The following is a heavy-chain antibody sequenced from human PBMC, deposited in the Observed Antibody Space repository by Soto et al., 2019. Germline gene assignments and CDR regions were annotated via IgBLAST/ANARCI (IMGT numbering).Heavy chain of an antibody. CDR1: GFTFSNYA. D-gene: IGHD3-10*01. J-gene: IGHJ4*02. CDR3: AREYELWFGELSG. V-gene: IGHV3-23*01. CDR2: ITSSGSST. Sequence: PGGSLRLSCAASGFTFSNYAMTWVRQSPGKGLEWVSIITSSGSSTHFADSVKGRFTISRDNSKNTLYLQMNTLRAEDTAVYYCAREYELWFGELSGWGQGT.